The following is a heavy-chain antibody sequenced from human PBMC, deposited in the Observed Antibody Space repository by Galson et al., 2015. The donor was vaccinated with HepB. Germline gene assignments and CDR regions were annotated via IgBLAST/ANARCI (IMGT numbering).Heavy chain of an antibody. J-gene: IGHJ4*02. D-gene: IGHD6-6*01. V-gene: IGHV4-59*04. CDR3: ARLSIVGRPDYYFDY. Sequence: SETLSLTCTVSGGSISSYYWSWIRQPPGKGLEWIGYIYYSGSTYYNPSVRSRVTISVDTSKSQFSLRLISVTAADTAVYYCARLSIVGRPDYYFDYWGLGTLVTVSS. CDR2: IYYSGST. CDR1: GGSISSYY.